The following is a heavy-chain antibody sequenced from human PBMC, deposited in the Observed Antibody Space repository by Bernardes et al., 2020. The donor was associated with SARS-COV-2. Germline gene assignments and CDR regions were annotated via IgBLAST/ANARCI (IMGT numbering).Heavy chain of an antibody. Sequence: GGSLSLTCAASGFTFSRYSMHWVRPAPGKGLEWVSCISSSRSYIYYADSVKGRFTISRDNAKNSLYLQMNSLRAEDTAVYYCARTIAVAGHGDYYYGMDVWGQGTTVTVSS. CDR2: ISSSRSYI. V-gene: IGHV3-21*01. J-gene: IGHJ6*02. D-gene: IGHD6-19*01. CDR1: GFTFSRYS. CDR3: ARTIAVAGHGDYYYGMDV.